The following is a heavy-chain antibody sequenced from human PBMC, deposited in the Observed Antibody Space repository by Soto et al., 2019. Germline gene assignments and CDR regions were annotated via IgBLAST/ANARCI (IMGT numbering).Heavy chain of an antibody. CDR2: INPNSGGT. J-gene: IGHJ6*02. Sequence: ASVKVSCKASGYTFTGYYMHWVRQAPGQGLEWMGWINPNSGGTNYAQKFQGWVTMTRDTSISTAYMELSRLRSDDTAVYYCARDLNYGSGSYRNYYYGMDVWGQGTTVTVSS. D-gene: IGHD3-10*01. CDR1: GYTFTGYY. V-gene: IGHV1-2*04. CDR3: ARDLNYGSGSYRNYYYGMDV.